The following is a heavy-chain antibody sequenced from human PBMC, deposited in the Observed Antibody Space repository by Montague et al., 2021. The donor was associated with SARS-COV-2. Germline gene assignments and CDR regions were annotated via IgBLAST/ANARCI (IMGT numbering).Heavy chain of an antibody. CDR3: ARTSIAAAGTAYDY. Sequence: PALVKPTQTLTLTCTFSGFSLSTSGMCVSWIRQPPGKALEWLALIGWXDDKYYSTSLKTRLTISEDTSKNQVVLTMTNMDPVDTATYYCARTSIAAAGTAYDYWGQGTLVTVSS. CDR2: IGWXDDK. J-gene: IGHJ4*02. CDR1: GFSLSTSGMC. V-gene: IGHV2-70*01. D-gene: IGHD6-13*01.